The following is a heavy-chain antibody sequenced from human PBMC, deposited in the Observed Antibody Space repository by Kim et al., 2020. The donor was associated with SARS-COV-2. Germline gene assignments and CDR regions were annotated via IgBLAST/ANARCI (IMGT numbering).Heavy chain of an antibody. CDR1: GFTFSDYY. J-gene: IGHJ6*03. CDR2: ISSSGSTI. D-gene: IGHD1-26*01. V-gene: IGHV3-11*01. CDR3: ARVPQKWELLPYYYYYMDV. Sequence: GGSLRLSCAASGFTFSDYYMSWIRQAPGKGLEWVSYISSSGSTIYYADSVKGRFTISRDNAKNSLYLQMNSLRAEDTAVYYCARVPQKWELLPYYYYYMDVWGKGTTVTVSS.